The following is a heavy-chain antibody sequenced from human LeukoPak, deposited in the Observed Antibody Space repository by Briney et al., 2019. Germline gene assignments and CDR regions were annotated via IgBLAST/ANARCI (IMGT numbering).Heavy chain of an antibody. D-gene: IGHD3-10*01. Sequence: QVGGSLLLSCVASGFTFGDYSVSWVRQAPEKGLEWVSSISGGSGAYTDYADSVQGRFTISRDNSKNTLYLQMNRLTAEDTAVYYCAKRAFRESGTHDYWGQGTLVTVSS. CDR1: GFTFGDYS. CDR3: AKRAFRESGTHDY. V-gene: IGHV3-23*01. J-gene: IGHJ4*02. CDR2: ISGGSGAYT.